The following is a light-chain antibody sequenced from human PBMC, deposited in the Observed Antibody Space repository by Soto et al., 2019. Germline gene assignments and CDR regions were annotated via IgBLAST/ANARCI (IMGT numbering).Light chain of an antibody. CDR1: SAHSSYA. CDR2: LNSDGSH. J-gene: IGLJ3*02. CDR3: QTWGTARV. Sequence: QSVLTQSPSASASLGASVKLTCTLSSAHSSYAIAWHQQQPEKGPRYLMKLNSDGSHSKGDGIPDRFSGSSSGAERYLTISSLQSEDEADYYCQTWGTARVFGGGTKLTVL. V-gene: IGLV4-69*01.